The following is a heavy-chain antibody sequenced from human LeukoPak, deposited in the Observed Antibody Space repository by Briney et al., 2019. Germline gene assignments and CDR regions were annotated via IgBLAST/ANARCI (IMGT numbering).Heavy chain of an antibody. V-gene: IGHV4-59*01. D-gene: IGHD1-26*01. CDR2: IFYSGST. CDR3: AREGGSYYHWFDP. Sequence: PSETLSLTCTLSGGSISNYYWSWIRPPPGKGLEWIGNIFYSGSTNYNPSLKSRVTISLDTSKNQFSLKLTSVSAADTAVYYCAREGGSYYHWFDPWGQGTLVTVSS. J-gene: IGHJ5*02. CDR1: GGSISNYY.